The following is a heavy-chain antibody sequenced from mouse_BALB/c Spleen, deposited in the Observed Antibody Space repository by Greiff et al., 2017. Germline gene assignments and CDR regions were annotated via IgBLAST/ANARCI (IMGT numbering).Heavy chain of an antibody. CDR3: ARGYYGDY. Sequence: VQLQQPGAELVKPGASVKLSCKASGYTFTSYWMHWVKQRPGQGLEWIGEIDPSDSYTNYNQKFKGKATLTVDKSSSTAYMQLSSLTSEDSAVYYCARGYYGDYWGQGTTLTVSS. CDR2: IDPSDSYT. J-gene: IGHJ2*01. CDR1: GYTFTSYW. V-gene: IGHV1-69*02. D-gene: IGHD1-1*02.